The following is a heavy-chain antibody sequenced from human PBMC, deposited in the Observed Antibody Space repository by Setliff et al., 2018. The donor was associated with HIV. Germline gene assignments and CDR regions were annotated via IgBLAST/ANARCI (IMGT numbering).Heavy chain of an antibody. CDR2: IYYSGST. CDR3: ASYYRVSGWYQEASWFFDL. CDR1: GGSISSSSHY. D-gene: IGHD6-19*01. V-gene: IGHV4-39*01. J-gene: IGHJ2*01. Sequence: PSETLSLTCTVPGGSISSSSHYWGWIRQPPGKGLEWVGSIYYSGSTYYNPSLKSRVTIPLDTSKNQLSLKLSSVTAADTAVYYCASYYRVSGWYQEASWFFDLWGRGTLVTVSS.